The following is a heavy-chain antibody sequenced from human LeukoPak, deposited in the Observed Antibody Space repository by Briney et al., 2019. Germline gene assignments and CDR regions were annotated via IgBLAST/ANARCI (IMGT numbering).Heavy chain of an antibody. D-gene: IGHD5-12*01. Sequence: GALRLSRATSGFAFRNALIRLVRQAPGKGPELGCRIKSKTDGGTTDYAAPVKGRFTISRDDSKNTLYLQMNSLKTEDTAVYYCTTDGYSGYAFDYWGQGTLVTVSS. CDR2: IKSKTDGGTT. V-gene: IGHV3-15*01. CDR1: GFAFRNAL. J-gene: IGHJ4*02. CDR3: TTDGYSGYAFDY.